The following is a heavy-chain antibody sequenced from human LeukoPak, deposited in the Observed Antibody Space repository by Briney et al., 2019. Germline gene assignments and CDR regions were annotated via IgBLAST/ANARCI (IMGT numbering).Heavy chain of an antibody. V-gene: IGHV1-58*01. CDR2: IVVGSSNT. CDR1: GFTFTSSA. D-gene: IGHD7-27*01. J-gene: IGHJ4*02. CDR3: AASPKLTGIVPAAWG. Sequence: EATVKVSCKASGFTFTSSAVQWVRQARGQRLEWIGWIVVGSSNTNYAQKFQERVTITSDMSTSTAYMELSSLRSEDTAMYYCAASPKLTGIVPAAWGWGQGTLVTVSS.